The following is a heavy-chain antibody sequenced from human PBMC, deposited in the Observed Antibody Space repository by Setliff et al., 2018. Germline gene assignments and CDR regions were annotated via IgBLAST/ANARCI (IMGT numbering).Heavy chain of an antibody. CDR2: IYYSGST. J-gene: IGHJ3*01. CDR1: GGSISSSSYY. CDR3: TSVLNSVSDAFDV. V-gene: IGHV4-39*07. D-gene: IGHD1-26*01. Sequence: SETLSLTCTVSGGSISSSSYYWGWIRQPPGKGLEWIGSIYYSGSTYYNPSLKSRVIISVDTSKNQFSLKRSSVTAADTAVYYCTSVLNSVSDAFDVWGQGTVVTVSS.